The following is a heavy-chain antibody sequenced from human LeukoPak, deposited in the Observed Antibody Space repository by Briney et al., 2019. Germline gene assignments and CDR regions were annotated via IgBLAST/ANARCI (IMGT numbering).Heavy chain of an antibody. CDR1: GDSISTSSYY. CDR2: IYYSGST. V-gene: IGHV4-39*07. J-gene: IGHJ4*02. Sequence: PSETLSLTCSVSGDSISTSSYYWGWIRQPPGKGLEWIGSIYYSGSTYYNPSLKSRVTISVDTSKNQFSLKLSSVTAADTAVYYCARFRGRVEMATIDYWGQGTLVTVSS. D-gene: IGHD5-24*01. CDR3: ARFRGRVEMATIDY.